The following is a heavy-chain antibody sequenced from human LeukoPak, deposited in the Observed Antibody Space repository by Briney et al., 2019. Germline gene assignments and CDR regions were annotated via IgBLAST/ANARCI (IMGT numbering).Heavy chain of an antibody. J-gene: IGHJ4*02. Sequence: PGGSLRLSCAASGFTFSGYGMHWVRQAPGKGLEWVAVISYDGSNKYYADSVKGRFTISRDNSKNTLYLQMNSPRAEDMAVYYCVKRWTGTTIGQQDYWGQGTLVTVSS. V-gene: IGHV3-30*18. CDR3: VKRWTGTTIGQQDY. D-gene: IGHD1-1*01. CDR1: GFTFSGYG. CDR2: ISYDGSNK.